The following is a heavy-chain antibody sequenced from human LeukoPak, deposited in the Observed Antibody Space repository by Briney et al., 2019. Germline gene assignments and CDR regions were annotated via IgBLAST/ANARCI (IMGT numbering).Heavy chain of an antibody. CDR2: INPNSGGT. CDR1: GYTFTGYY. D-gene: IGHD3-22*01. CDR3: ARDSSGQIGDHYFDH. Sequence: GASVKVSCKASGYTFTGYYMHWVRQAPGQGLEWMGWINPNSGGTNYAQKFQGRVTMTRDTSISIAYMELSRLRSDDTAVYYCARDSSGQIGDHYFDHWGQGTLVTVSS. V-gene: IGHV1-2*02. J-gene: IGHJ4*02.